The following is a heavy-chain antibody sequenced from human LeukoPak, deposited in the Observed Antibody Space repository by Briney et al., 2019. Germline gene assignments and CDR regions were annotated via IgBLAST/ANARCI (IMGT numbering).Heavy chain of an antibody. Sequence: ASVKVSCKASGYTFTGYYMRWVRQAPGQGLEWMGRINPNSGGTNYAQKFQGRVTMTRDTSISTAYMELSRLRSDDTAVYYCARAYYDILTGPTYMDVWGKGTTVTVSS. CDR3: ARAYYDILTGPTYMDV. D-gene: IGHD3-9*01. V-gene: IGHV1-2*06. CDR2: INPNSGGT. CDR1: GYTFTGYY. J-gene: IGHJ6*03.